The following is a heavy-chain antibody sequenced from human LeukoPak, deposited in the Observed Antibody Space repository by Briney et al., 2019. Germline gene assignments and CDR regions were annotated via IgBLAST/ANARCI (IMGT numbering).Heavy chain of an antibody. V-gene: IGHV5-10-1*01. CDR3: ACYDNVTGYQHDF. J-gene: IGHJ4*02. CDR2: IDPSDSHT. D-gene: IGHD3-9*01. CDR1: GNNFNRYL. Sequence: GESLKISCKGSGNNFNRYLIRLVRQMPGKGLEWMGRIDPSDSHTNYNPSFRGHVTISADESVSTAYLQWSSLEASDTARYYCACYDNVTGYQHDFWGQGTVVTVSS.